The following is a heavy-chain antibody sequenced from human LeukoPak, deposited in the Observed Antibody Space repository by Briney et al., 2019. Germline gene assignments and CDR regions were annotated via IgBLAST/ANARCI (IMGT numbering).Heavy chain of an antibody. CDR3: AKYGSGTPYYYYYMGV. CDR1: GFTFSSYG. J-gene: IGHJ6*03. V-gene: IGHV3-30*02. CDR2: IRYDGSNK. D-gene: IGHD3-10*01. Sequence: GGSLRLSCAASGFTFSSYGMLWVRQAPGKGLEWVAFIRYDGSNKYYADSVKGRFTISRDNSKNTLYLQMNSLRAEDTAVYYCAKYGSGTPYYYYYMGVWGKGTTVTVSS.